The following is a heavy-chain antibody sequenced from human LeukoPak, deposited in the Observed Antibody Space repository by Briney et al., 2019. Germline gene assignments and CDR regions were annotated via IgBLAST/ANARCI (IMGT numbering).Heavy chain of an antibody. CDR3: ARSTTLVATGDY. Sequence: PSETLSLTCTVSGGSISSHYWSWIRQPPGKGLEWIGYIYYSGSTNYNPSLKSRVTISVDTSKNQFSLKLSSVTAADTAVYYCARSTTLVATGDYWGQGTLVSISS. J-gene: IGHJ4*02. D-gene: IGHD2-8*02. CDR1: GGSISSHY. CDR2: IYYSGST. V-gene: IGHV4-59*11.